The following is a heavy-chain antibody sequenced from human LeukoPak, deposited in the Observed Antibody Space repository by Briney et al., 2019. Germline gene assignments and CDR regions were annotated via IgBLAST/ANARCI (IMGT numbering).Heavy chain of an antibody. Sequence: SETLSLTCTVSGGSVSSSSYYWGWIRQPPGKGLEWIGSIYYSGSTYYNPSLKRRVTISVDTSKNQFSLKLSSVTAADTAVYYCARDSGSGTYYWGQGTLVTVSS. CDR3: ARDSGSGTYY. V-gene: IGHV4-39*07. CDR2: IYYSGST. CDR1: GGSVSSSSYY. D-gene: IGHD6-19*01. J-gene: IGHJ4*02.